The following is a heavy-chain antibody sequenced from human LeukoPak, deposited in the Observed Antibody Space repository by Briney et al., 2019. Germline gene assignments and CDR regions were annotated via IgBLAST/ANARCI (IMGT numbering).Heavy chain of an antibody. Sequence: ASVKVSCKASGYTFTSYGISWVRQAPGRGLEWMGWISAYNGNTNYAQKLQGRVTMTTDTSTSTAYMELRSLRSDDTAVYYCAKDQFARWLQSPFDYWGQGTLVTVSS. V-gene: IGHV1-18*01. CDR3: AKDQFARWLQSPFDY. D-gene: IGHD5-24*01. CDR2: ISAYNGNT. J-gene: IGHJ4*02. CDR1: GYTFTSYG.